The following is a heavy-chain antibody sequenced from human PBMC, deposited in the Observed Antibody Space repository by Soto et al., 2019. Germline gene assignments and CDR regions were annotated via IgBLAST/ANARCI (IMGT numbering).Heavy chain of an antibody. Sequence: SETLSLTCTVSGGSISPYYWSWSLQPPWKGLEWVGYVYYSGSTLYNPSLESRVTVSLDTSKNQISLRLSSVTAADTAVYYCATGGASSKPFDYWGQGALVTVSS. J-gene: IGHJ4*02. CDR3: ATGGASSKPFDY. CDR2: VYYSGST. D-gene: IGHD2-15*01. CDR1: GGSISPYY. V-gene: IGHV4-59*01.